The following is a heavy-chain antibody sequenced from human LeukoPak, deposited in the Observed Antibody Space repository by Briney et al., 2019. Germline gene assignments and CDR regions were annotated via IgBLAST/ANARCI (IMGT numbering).Heavy chain of an antibody. J-gene: IGHJ6*03. CDR1: GDSITSRRYY. V-gene: IGHV4-39*07. Sequence: SETLSLTCTVSGDSITSRRYYWGWIRQPPGRGLEWIGSIYYSGSTHYNPSLKSRVTMSVDTSKNQISLKLTSVTAADTAVYYCAISYYDSSGYPYMDVWGKGTTVTISS. CDR3: AISYYDSSGYPYMDV. CDR2: IYYSGST. D-gene: IGHD3-22*01.